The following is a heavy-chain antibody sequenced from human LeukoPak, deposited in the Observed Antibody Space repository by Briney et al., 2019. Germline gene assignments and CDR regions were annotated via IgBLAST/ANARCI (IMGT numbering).Heavy chain of an antibody. D-gene: IGHD1-26*01. CDR2: INHSGST. Sequence: PSETLSLTCAVYGGSFSGYYWSWIRQPPGKGLEWIGEINHSGSTNYNPSLKSRVTISVDTSKNQFSLKLSSVTAADTAVYYCARGPEWDLHYFDYWGQGTLVTVSS. CDR3: ARGPEWDLHYFDY. CDR1: GGSFSGYY. V-gene: IGHV4-34*01. J-gene: IGHJ4*02.